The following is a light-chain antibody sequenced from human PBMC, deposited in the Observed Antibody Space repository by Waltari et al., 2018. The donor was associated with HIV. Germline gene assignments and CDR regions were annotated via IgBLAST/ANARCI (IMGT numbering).Light chain of an antibody. V-gene: IGLV1-40*01. J-gene: IGLJ3*02. CDR1: SSNIGAGYH. CDR3: QSYDTTRSGWV. Sequence: QSVLTQPPSVSGAPGQRVAISCTGTSSNIGAGYHVHWYQHLPGTAPKLLIYGKPVRPAGVPDRFSGSKSGTSASLAITGLQADDEADYYCQSYDTTRSGWVFGGGTKLTVL. CDR2: GKP.